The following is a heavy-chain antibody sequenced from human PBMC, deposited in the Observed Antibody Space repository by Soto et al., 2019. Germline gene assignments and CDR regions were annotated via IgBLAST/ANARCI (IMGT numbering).Heavy chain of an antibody. D-gene: IGHD6-13*01. CDR3: AREQQPGLNFDY. J-gene: IGHJ4*02. CDR2: IYYSGST. Sequence: PSATLSLTCTVSGGSISSGGYYWMWIRQHPGKGLEWIGYIYYSGSTYYNPSLKSRVTISVDTSKNQFSLKLSSVTAADMAVYYCAREQQPGLNFDYWGQGTLVTVSS. V-gene: IGHV4-31*03. CDR1: GGSISSGGYY.